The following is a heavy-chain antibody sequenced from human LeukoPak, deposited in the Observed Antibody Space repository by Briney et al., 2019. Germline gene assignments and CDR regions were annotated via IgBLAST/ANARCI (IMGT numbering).Heavy chain of an antibody. CDR1: GYTFSSYD. D-gene: IGHD2-2*01. J-gene: IGHJ2*01. Sequence: GASVKVSCKASGYTFSSYDINWVRQATGQGLEWMGWMNPNSGNTGYAQKFQGRVTMTRNTSKSTAYMELSSLRSEDTAVYYCVRGYCSSTSCYGTWYFDLWGRGTLVTVSS. CDR3: VRGYCSSTSCYGTWYFDL. V-gene: IGHV1-8*01. CDR2: MNPNSGNT.